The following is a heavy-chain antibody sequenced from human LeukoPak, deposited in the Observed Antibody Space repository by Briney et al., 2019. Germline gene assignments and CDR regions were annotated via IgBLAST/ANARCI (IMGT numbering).Heavy chain of an antibody. CDR3: ATAAALGKLRNPFDS. V-gene: IGHV1-69*04. CDR1: GDSFNNYA. CDR2: IIPILDIT. Sequence: GASVKVSCKASGDSFNNYAFSWVRQAPGQGLEWMGRIIPILDITNYAQNFQGRVTITADTSTSIAYMEVSSLRSEDAAIYYCATAAALGKLRNPFDSWGQGTLVTVSS. D-gene: IGHD3-16*01. J-gene: IGHJ4*02.